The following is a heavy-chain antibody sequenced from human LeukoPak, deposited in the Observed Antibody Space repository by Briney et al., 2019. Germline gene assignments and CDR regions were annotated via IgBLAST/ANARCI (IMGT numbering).Heavy chain of an antibody. J-gene: IGHJ6*02. D-gene: IGHD6-13*01. CDR1: GFTFSNAW. CDR3: AKGGSSSWYYYYGMDV. CDR2: ISYDGSNK. V-gene: IGHV3-30*18. Sequence: PGGSLRLSCAASGFTFSNAWMSWVRQAPGKGLEWVAVISYDGSNKYYADSVKGRFTISRDNSKNTLYLQMNSLRAEDTAVYYCAKGGSSSWYYYYGMDVWGQGTTVTVSS.